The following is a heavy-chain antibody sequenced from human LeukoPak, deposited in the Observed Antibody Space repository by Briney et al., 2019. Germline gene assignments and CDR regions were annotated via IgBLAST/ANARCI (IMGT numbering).Heavy chain of an antibody. CDR1: GFTVSSKY. Sequence: GGSLRLSCAASGFTVSSKYMSWVRQAPGKGLEWVSGINWNGGSTGYADSVKGRFTISRDNAKNSLYLQMNSLRAEDTAVYYCAELGITMIGGVWGKGTTVTISS. V-gene: IGHV3-20*04. J-gene: IGHJ6*04. CDR2: INWNGGST. D-gene: IGHD3-10*02. CDR3: AELGITMIGGV.